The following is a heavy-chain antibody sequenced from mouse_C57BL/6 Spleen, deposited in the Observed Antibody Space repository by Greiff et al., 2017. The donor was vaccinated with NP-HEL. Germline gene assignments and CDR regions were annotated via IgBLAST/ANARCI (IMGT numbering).Heavy chain of an antibody. CDR3: AREITTNAMDY. CDR2: ISDGGSYT. J-gene: IGHJ4*01. D-gene: IGHD2-4*01. CDR1: GFTFSSYA. Sequence: EVKLMESGGGLVKPGGSLKLSCAASGFTFSSYAVSWVRQTPEKRLEWVATISDGGSYTYYPDNVKGRFTISRDNAKNNLYLQMSHLKSEDTAMYYCAREITTNAMDYWGQGTSVTVSS. V-gene: IGHV5-4*01.